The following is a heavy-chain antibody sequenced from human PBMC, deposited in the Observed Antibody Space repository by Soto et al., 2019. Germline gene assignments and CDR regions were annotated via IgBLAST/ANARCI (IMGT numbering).Heavy chain of an antibody. Sequence: QVQLQESGPGLVKPSGTLSLTCTVSGGSMSSSNWWNWVRQSPGKGLEWIGEAHHSGRTNYNPPRKSRVTIAVAKSKNHFCLKLSSVTAADTAVYYCARSEATGLDYWGQGTLVTVSS. D-gene: IGHD1-26*01. V-gene: IGHV4-4*02. CDR3: ARSEATGLDY. J-gene: IGHJ4*02. CDR1: GGSMSSSNW. CDR2: AHHSGRT.